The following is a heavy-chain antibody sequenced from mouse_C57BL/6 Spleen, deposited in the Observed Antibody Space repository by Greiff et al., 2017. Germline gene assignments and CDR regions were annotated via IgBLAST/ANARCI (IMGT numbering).Heavy chain of an antibody. Sequence: VQLQQPGAELVRPGSSVKLSCKASGYTFTSYWMHWVKQRPIQGLEWIGNIDPSDSETHYNQKFKDKATLTVDKSSSTAYMQLSSLTSEDSAVYYCARSGGYYVAELDYWGEGTTLTVSS. V-gene: IGHV1-52*01. D-gene: IGHD2-3*01. CDR1: GYTFTSYW. J-gene: IGHJ2*01. CDR2: IDPSDSET. CDR3: ARSGGYYVAELDY.